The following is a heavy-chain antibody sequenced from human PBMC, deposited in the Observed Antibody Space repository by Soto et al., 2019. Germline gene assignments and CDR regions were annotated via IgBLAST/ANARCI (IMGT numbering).Heavy chain of an antibody. CDR1: GYTFTSYG. J-gene: IGHJ5*02. CDR3: ARVVPGAEAWFGP. D-gene: IGHD2-2*01. Sequence: GASVKVSCKASGYTFTSYGISWVRQAPGQGLEWMGWISAYNGNTNYAQKLQGRVSMTTDTSTTTAYMELRSLRSDDTAVYYCARVVPGAEAWFGPWGQGTLVTVSS. CDR2: ISAYNGNT. V-gene: IGHV1-18*04.